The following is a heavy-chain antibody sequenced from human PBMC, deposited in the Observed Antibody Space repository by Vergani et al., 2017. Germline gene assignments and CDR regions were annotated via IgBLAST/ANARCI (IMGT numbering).Heavy chain of an antibody. CDR1: FDSIRNLY. V-gene: IGHV4-59*11. Sequence: QVQLQESGPGLVKSSEILSLTCSVSFDSIRNLYCNRIRQPPGKGLEWIGSIHYSENTNYNPSLKTRVTISVDPPKIQFSLTLTSVTAADTAVYYCVSDTRRYFLDSIDGGDSDSPPFVPAVWGLGTGVIVSS. J-gene: IGHJ3*01. CDR3: VSDTRRYFLDSIDGGDSDSPPFVPAV. CDR2: IHYSENT. D-gene: IGHD2-21*01.